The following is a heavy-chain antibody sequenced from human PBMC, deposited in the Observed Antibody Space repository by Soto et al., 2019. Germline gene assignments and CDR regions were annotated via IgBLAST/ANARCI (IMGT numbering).Heavy chain of an antibody. CDR2: ISNTGDKT. V-gene: IGHV3-23*01. D-gene: IGHD2-8*01. CDR1: GFTFSNYA. J-gene: IGHJ4*02. Sequence: DVQLLESGGGLVPPGGSLKLSCAASGFTFSNYAMSWVRQAPGKGLEWVSGISNTGDKTYYADSVKGRFTISRDNSKNTLYLQMSSLRVDDTAVYYCQWDSWGQGTLVTVSS. CDR3: QWDS.